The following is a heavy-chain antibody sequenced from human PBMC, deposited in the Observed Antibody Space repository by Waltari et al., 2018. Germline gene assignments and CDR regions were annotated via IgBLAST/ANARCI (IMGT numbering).Heavy chain of an antibody. V-gene: IGHV3-30*01. CDR2: ISYDGKTK. D-gene: IGHD2-2*01. J-gene: IGHJ4*02. Sequence: QVQLVESGGAMVQPGRSVRLSCAASGFTFSTYVMNWARQAPGKGLEWVAVISYDGKTKYYADSVKGRFTISRDNSKNTLYLQMNSLRPEDTAVYYCARGSPRVVVSGAFPFDHWGQGTLVPVSS. CDR1: GFTFSTYV. CDR3: ARGSPRVVVSGAFPFDH.